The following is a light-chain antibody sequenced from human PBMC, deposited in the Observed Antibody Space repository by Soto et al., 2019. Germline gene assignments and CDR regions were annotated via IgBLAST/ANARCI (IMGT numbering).Light chain of an antibody. CDR1: QSVSSSF. Sequence: EIVLAQSPGTLSLSPGESATLSCRASQSVSSSFLAWYQQKAGQAPRLLIYGASRRATGIPDRFSGSGSGTDFTLTISRLEPEDFAVYYCQQYVSAPWAVGQGTKVEI. V-gene: IGKV3-20*01. CDR2: GAS. CDR3: QQYVSAPWA. J-gene: IGKJ1*01.